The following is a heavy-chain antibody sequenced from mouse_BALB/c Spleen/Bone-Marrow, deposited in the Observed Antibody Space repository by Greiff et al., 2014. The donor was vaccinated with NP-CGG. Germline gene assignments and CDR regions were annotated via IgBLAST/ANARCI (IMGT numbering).Heavy chain of an antibody. CDR1: GYTFTSYW. CDR2: IDPSDSYT. V-gene: IGHV1S127*01. Sequence: VQLQQSGAELVKPGASVKMSCKASGYTFTSYWMHWVKQRPGQGLEWIGVIDPSDSYTSYNQKFKGKATLTVDTSSSTAYMQFSSLTSEDSAVYYCTIYYRSFAYWGQGTLVTVSA. J-gene: IGHJ3*01. D-gene: IGHD2-14*01. CDR3: TIYYRSFAY.